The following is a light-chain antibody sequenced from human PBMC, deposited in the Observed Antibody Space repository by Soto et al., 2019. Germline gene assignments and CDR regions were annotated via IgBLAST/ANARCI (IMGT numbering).Light chain of an antibody. CDR1: QRISTW. CDR2: DAS. V-gene: IGKV1-5*01. CDR3: QQYKSYWP. J-gene: IGKJ1*01. Sequence: DRQATRSRSPLSASIGHRVPITCRASQRISTWLAWYQQKPWKAPKLLISDASSLETGVPSRFSGSGSGTEFTLTFYSLQPDDFPTYYCQQYKSYWPFDQGAKVDFK.